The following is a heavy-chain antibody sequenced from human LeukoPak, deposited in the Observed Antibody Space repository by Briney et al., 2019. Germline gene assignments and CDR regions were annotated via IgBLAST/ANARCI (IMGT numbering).Heavy chain of an antibody. D-gene: IGHD6-6*01. CDR1: GGSISSYY. V-gene: IGHV4-34*01. J-gene: IGHJ5*02. CDR2: INHSGST. CDR3: ARGTSLIAARRAGGWFDP. Sequence: KSSETLSLTCTVSGGSISSYYWSWIRQPPGKGLEWIGEINHSGSTNYNPSLKSRVTISVDTSKNQFSLKLSSVTAADTAVYYCARGTSLIAARRAGGWFDPWGQGTLVTVSS.